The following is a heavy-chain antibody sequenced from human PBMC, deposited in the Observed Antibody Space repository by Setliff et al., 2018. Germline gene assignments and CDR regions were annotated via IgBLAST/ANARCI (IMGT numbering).Heavy chain of an antibody. CDR3: ARGINTVSWTPKY. V-gene: IGHV4-4*08. Sequence: SETLSLTCTVSGGSIRSDIWSWIRQPPGKGLEWIGQIHTGSTNYNPSLRSRVTISVDRSKNQFSLKLNSVTAADTAVYYCARGINTVSWTPKYWGQGTLVTVSS. J-gene: IGHJ4*02. CDR2: IHTGST. CDR1: GGSIRSDI. D-gene: IGHD2-2*02.